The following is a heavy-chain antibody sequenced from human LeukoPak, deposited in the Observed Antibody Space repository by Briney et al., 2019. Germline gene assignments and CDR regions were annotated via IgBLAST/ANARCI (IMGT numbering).Heavy chain of an antibody. Sequence: SETLSLTCTVSGGSISSSSYYWGWIRQPPGKGLEWIGSIYYSGSTYYNPSLKSRVTISVDTSKNQFSLKLSSVTAADTAVYYCARVEIGSSGWYRGIGFDYWGQGTLVTVSS. CDR1: GGSISSSSYY. CDR3: ARVEIGSSGWYRGIGFDY. J-gene: IGHJ4*02. V-gene: IGHV4-39*07. D-gene: IGHD6-19*01. CDR2: IYYSGST.